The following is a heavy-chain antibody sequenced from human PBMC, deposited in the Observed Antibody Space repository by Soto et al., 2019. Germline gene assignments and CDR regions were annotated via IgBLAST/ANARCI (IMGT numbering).Heavy chain of an antibody. J-gene: IGHJ4*02. CDR2: ISSSSTTI. D-gene: IGHD3-3*02. V-gene: IGHV3-48*01. CDR3: VKDLGSLAFILDY. CDR1: GFTFSSSS. Sequence: PGGSLRLSCAASGFTFSSSSMNWVRQAPGKGLEWISYISSSSTTIYYADSVKGRFTISRDNSKNTLYLQMSSLRAEDTAVYYCVKDLGSLAFILDYWGQGTLVTASS.